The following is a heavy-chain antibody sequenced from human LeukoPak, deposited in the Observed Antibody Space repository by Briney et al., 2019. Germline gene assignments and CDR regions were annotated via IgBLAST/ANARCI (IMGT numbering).Heavy chain of an antibody. Sequence: GGSLRLSCAASGFTFSSYAMSWVRQAPGKGLEWVSAISGSGGSTYYADSVKGRFTISRDNSKNTLYLQMNSLRAEDTAVYYCAKAMATIPYYYYYYYMDVWGKGTTVTVSS. CDR2: ISGSGGST. V-gene: IGHV3-23*01. D-gene: IGHD5-24*01. J-gene: IGHJ6*03. CDR1: GFTFSSYA. CDR3: AKAMATIPYYYYYYYMDV.